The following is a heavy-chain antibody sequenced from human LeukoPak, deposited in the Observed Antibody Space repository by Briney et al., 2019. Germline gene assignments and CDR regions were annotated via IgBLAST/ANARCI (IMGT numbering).Heavy chain of an antibody. CDR1: GGSISSYY. J-gene: IGHJ4*02. D-gene: IGHD1-26*01. CDR2: IYTSGST. Sequence: ASETLSLTCTVSGGSISSYYWSWIRQPAGKGLEWIGRIYTSGSTNYNPSLKSRVTMSVDTSKNQFSLKLSSVTAAGTAVYYCARDRPFDGSYYFDYWGQGTLVTVSS. V-gene: IGHV4-4*07. CDR3: ARDRPFDGSYYFDY.